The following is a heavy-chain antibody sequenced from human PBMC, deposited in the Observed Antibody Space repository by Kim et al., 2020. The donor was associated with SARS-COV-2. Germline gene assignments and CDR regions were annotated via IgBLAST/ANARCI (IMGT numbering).Heavy chain of an antibody. CDR1: GFTFSSYG. V-gene: IGHV3-33*01. Sequence: GGSLRLSCAASGFTFSSYGMHWVRQAPGKGLEWVAVIWYDGSNKYYADSVKGRFTISRDNSKNTLYLQMNSLRADDTAVYYCATDPPSSLTTTHSLWGEGTGVRVST. CDR2: IWYDGSNK. CDR3: ATDPPSSLTTTHSL. D-gene: IGHD4-17*01. J-gene: IGHJ4*02.